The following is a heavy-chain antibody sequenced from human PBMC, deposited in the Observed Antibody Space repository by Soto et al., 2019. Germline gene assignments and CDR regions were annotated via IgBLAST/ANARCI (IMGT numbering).Heavy chain of an antibody. CDR2: MTSSGDKT. V-gene: IGHV3-23*01. J-gene: IGHJ4*02. CDR3: ARDCASTSCSVWHY. D-gene: IGHD2-2*01. Sequence: EVRLLESGGDLVQPGGSLRLSCAASGFSLNNFAMTWVRQAPGKGLEWVSGMTSSGDKTYYADSVKGRFIISRDNSKNMLYLQVNSLRVEDTALYYCARDCASTSCSVWHYWGQGTLVTVSS. CDR1: GFSLNNFA.